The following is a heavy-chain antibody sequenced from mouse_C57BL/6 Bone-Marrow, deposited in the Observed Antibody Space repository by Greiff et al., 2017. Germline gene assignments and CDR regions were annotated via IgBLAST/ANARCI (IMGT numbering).Heavy chain of an antibody. CDR1: GFTFSSYG. J-gene: IGHJ4*01. D-gene: IGHD2-4*01. V-gene: IGHV5-6*01. Sequence: DVQLVESGGDLVKPGGSLKLSCAASGFTFSSYGMSWVRQTPDKRLEWVATISSGGSYTYYPDSVKGRFTISRDNAKNTLYLQMSSLKAEDTAMYYCARGYYDYDGDAMDYWGQGTSVTVSS. CDR3: ARGYYDYDGDAMDY. CDR2: ISSGGSYT.